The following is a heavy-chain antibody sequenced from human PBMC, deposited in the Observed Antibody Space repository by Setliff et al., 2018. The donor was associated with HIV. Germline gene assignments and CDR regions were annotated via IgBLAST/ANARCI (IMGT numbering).Heavy chain of an antibody. V-gene: IGHV4-39*07. CDR2: IYHDGTT. J-gene: IGHJ5*01. D-gene: IGHD6-19*01. CDR1: GGSINTSSYY. Sequence: LETLSLTCSVSGGSINTSSYYWAWVRQPPGNELEWIGSIYHDGTTHYRSSLRSRAAISIDTSKSQISLKARSVTAADTAVYFCAGHPVTSGWLSLNWFDPWGQGILVTVSS. CDR3: AGHPVTSGWLSLNWFDP.